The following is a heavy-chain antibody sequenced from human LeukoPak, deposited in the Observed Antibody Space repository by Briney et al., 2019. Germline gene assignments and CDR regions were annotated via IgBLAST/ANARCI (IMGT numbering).Heavy chain of an antibody. D-gene: IGHD3-9*01. V-gene: IGHV3-11*04. CDR2: ISHSGTPI. J-gene: IGHJ4*02. CDR3: ARDMGIVTGYYVDY. CDR1: GFTFSDYY. Sequence: GGSLRLSCAASGFTFSDYYMIWVRQTPGNGLDWVSYISHSGTPIYYADSVKGRFTISRDNAKNSLHLQMNSLRAEDTAVYYCARDMGIVTGYYVDYWGQGTLVTVSS.